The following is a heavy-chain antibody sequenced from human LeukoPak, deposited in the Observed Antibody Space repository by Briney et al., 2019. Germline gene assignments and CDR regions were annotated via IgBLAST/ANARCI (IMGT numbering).Heavy chain of an antibody. J-gene: IGHJ3*02. CDR3: ARVDLVVAATYHAFDI. V-gene: IGHV3-74*01. CDR2: INSDGSST. D-gene: IGHD2-15*01. Sequence: PGVSLRLSCAASGFTFSSYWMHWVRQAPGKGLVWVSRINSDGSSTTYADSVKGRFTISRDNAKNTLYLQMNSLRAEDTAVYYCARVDLVVAATYHAFDIWGQGTMVTVSS. CDR1: GFTFSSYW.